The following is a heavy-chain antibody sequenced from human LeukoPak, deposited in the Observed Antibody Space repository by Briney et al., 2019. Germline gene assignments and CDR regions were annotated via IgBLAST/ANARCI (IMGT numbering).Heavy chain of an antibody. Sequence: ASVKVSCKASGYTFTSYGISWVRQAPGQGLEWKGLISAYNGSTNYAQKLQGRPPMTTDTSTSTAYMALRRLRSDDTAVYYCANSPSGLGLFDPWGQGTLVTVSS. CDR1: GYTFTSYG. CDR2: ISAYNGST. V-gene: IGHV1-18*01. CDR3: ANSPSGLGLFDP. D-gene: IGHD5-12*01. J-gene: IGHJ5*02.